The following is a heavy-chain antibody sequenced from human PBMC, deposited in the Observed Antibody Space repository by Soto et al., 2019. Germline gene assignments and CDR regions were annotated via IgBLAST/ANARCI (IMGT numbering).Heavy chain of an antibody. J-gene: IGHJ4*02. Sequence: QVQLQESGPGLVKPSETLSLTCTVSGGSISSYYWSWIRQPPGKGLEWIGYIYYSGSTNYNPSLKSRVTISVDTSKNQFSLKLSSVTAADTAMYYCARVDYDSSGAYYLDYWGQGTLVTVSS. CDR3: ARVDYDSSGAYYLDY. V-gene: IGHV4-59*01. CDR2: IYYSGST. D-gene: IGHD3-22*01. CDR1: GGSISSYY.